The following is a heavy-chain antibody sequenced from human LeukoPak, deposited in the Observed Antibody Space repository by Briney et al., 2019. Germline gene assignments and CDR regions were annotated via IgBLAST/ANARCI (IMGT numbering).Heavy chain of an antibody. CDR3: AREVGATHSDAFDI. V-gene: IGHV3-53*05. CDR2: INSGGST. Sequence: GSLRLSFAASGFTVISHYMSWVRPAPGKGLGWVSVINSGGSTYYADSVKGRFTISRDNSKNTLYLQMNSLRAEDTAVYYCAREVGATHSDAFDIWGQGTMVTVSS. D-gene: IGHD1-26*01. J-gene: IGHJ3*02. CDR1: GFTVISHY.